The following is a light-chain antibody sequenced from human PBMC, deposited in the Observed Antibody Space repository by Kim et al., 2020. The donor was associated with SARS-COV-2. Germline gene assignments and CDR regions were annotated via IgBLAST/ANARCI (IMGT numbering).Light chain of an antibody. CDR1: NIGGKS. Sequence: SYELTQPPSVSVAPGKTVTIPCGGNNIGGKSVHWYRQRPGQAPVQVIYADGDRPSGIPARISGSNSGITAALTITRVEAGDEADYYCQVWDTISDHWVFG. CDR3: QVWDTISDHWV. J-gene: IGLJ3*02. V-gene: IGLV3-21*04. CDR2: ADG.